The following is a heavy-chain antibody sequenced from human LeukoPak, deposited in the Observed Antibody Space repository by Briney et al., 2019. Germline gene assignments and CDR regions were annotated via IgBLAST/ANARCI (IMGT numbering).Heavy chain of an antibody. J-gene: IGHJ3*02. V-gene: IGHV1-18*01. Sequence: DSVKVSCKASGYTFTSYGISWVRQAPGQGLELMGWISAYNGNTNYAQKLQGRVTMTTDTSTSTAYMELRSLRSDDTAVYYCASFPYYDSIRYQTPAFDIWGQGTMVTVSS. CDR2: ISAYNGNT. CDR3: ASFPYYDSIRYQTPAFDI. D-gene: IGHD3-22*01. CDR1: GYTFTSYG.